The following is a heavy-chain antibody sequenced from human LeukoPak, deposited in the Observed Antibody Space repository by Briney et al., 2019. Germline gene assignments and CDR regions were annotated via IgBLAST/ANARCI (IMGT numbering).Heavy chain of an antibody. CDR2: ISSSSSTI. V-gene: IGHV3-48*01. J-gene: IGHJ6*03. D-gene: IGHD3-10*01. Sequence: PGGSLRLSCAASGFTFSSYSMNWVRQAPGKGLEWVSYISSSSSTIYYADSVKGRFTISRDNAKNSLYLQMNSLRAEDTAVYYCARVRRFGELLGCMDVWGKGTTVTVSS. CDR3: ARVRRFGELLGCMDV. CDR1: GFTFSSYS.